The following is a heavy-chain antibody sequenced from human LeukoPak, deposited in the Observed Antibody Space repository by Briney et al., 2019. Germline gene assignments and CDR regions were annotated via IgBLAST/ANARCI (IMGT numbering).Heavy chain of an antibody. V-gene: IGHV3-49*03. CDR3: TKSRFYDYVWGGS. CDR2: IRSKAYGGTT. D-gene: IGHD3-16*01. CDR1: GISIGDYA. J-gene: IGHJ5*02. Sequence: PGRSLRLPCTASGISIGDYAMSWFRQAPGKGLEWVSLIRSKAYGGTTEYAASVEGRFTISRDDSKSIAYLQMNSLKTEDTAVYYCTKSRFYDYVWGGSWGQGTLVTVSS.